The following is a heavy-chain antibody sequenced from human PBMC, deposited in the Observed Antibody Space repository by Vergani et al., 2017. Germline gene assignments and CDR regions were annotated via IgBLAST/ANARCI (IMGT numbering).Heavy chain of an antibody. V-gene: IGHV1-18*01. CDR2: ISADNGNT. CDR1: GYTFNNYA. Sequence: QVQLVQSGAEVKKPGASVKVSCKASGYTFNNYAISWVRQAPGQGLEWMGWISADNGNTPYAQKFQGRVTITADEATSTAYMELSSLRSEDTAVYYCARDRGIVGANGENWFDPWGQGTLVTVSS. CDR3: ARDRGIVGANGENWFDP. J-gene: IGHJ5*02. D-gene: IGHD1-26*01.